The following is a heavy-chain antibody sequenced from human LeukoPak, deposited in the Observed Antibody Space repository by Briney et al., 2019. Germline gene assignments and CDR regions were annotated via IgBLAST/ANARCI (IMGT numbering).Heavy chain of an antibody. CDR2: ISYDGSNK. V-gene: IGHV3-30*18. Sequence: GGSLRLSCAASGFTFSNYWMNWVRQAPGKGLEWVAVISYDGSNKYYADSVKGRFTISRDNSKNTLYLQMNSLRAEDTAVYYCAKDYCSGGSCHFDYWGQGTLVTVSS. CDR1: GFTFSNYW. D-gene: IGHD2-15*01. CDR3: AKDYCSGGSCHFDY. J-gene: IGHJ4*02.